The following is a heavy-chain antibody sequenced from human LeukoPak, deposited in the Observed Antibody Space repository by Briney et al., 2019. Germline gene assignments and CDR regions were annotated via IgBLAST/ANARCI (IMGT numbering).Heavy chain of an antibody. Sequence: PGESLKTSCQASGYSFMTYWIGWVRQMPGKGLEWMAIIYPGDSDTKYSPSFQDQVTISADKSINTAYLHWRSLKASDTAMYYCARLSMIDTFDIWGLGTVVAVSS. V-gene: IGHV5-51*01. CDR3: ARLSMIDTFDI. D-gene: IGHD3-22*01. J-gene: IGHJ3*02. CDR2: IYPGDSDT. CDR1: GYSFMTYW.